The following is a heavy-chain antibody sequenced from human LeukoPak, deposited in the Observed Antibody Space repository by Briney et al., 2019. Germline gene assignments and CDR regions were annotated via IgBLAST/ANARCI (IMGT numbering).Heavy chain of an antibody. CDR3: AINKHYDFWSGYYDEFFDY. D-gene: IGHD3-3*01. Sequence: MTSETLSLTCAAYGGSFSGYYWSWIRQPPGKGLEWIGEINHSGSTNYNPSLKSRVTISVDTSKNQFSLKLSSVTAADTAVYYCAINKHYDFWSGYYDEFFDYWGQGTLVTVSS. J-gene: IGHJ4*02. CDR2: INHSGST. V-gene: IGHV4-34*01. CDR1: GGSFSGYY.